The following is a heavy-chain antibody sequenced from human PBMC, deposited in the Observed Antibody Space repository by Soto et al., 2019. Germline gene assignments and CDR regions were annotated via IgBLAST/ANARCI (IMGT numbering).Heavy chain of an antibody. CDR3: ARGHSTXCSNGVCSFFYNHEMDV. Sequence: ASVKVSCKGSGYSFTDYHIHWVRQAPGQGLEWLGRINPKSGGTSTAQKFQGWVTMTRDRSISTVYMELTRLRSDDTAVYFCARGHSTXCSNGVCSFFYNHEMDVWGQGTTVTVSS. V-gene: IGHV1-2*04. J-gene: IGHJ6*02. CDR1: GYSFTDYH. CDR2: INPKSGGT. D-gene: IGHD2-8*01.